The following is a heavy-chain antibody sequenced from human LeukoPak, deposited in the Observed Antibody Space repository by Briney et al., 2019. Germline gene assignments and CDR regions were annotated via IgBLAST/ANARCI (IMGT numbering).Heavy chain of an antibody. D-gene: IGHD3-9*01. CDR3: AGDPYSSLRYFAWPDGAFVI. CDR2: IIPIFGTA. CDR1: GGTFSSYA. J-gene: IGHJ3*02. Sequence: ASVKVSCKASGGTFSSYAISWVRQAPGQGLEWMGGIIPIFGTANYAQKFQGRVTITADESASTAYMELSSLRSEDTAVYYCAGDPYSSLRYFAWPDGAFVIGAQGTMLPVSS. V-gene: IGHV1-69*13.